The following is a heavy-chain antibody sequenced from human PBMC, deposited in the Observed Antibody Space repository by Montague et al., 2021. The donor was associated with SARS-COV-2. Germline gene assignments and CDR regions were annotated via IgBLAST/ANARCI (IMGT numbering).Heavy chain of an antibody. J-gene: IGHJ3*02. CDR3: ASARITMIVVVDAFDI. Sequence: TLSLTCTVSGGSISSGGYYCSLIRQPPGKLLEFVGYIYYSGSTYYHPSLNRLVTISVDTSNNQFSLKLCSVTAADTAVYYCASARITMIVVVDAFDIWGQGTMVTVSS. D-gene: IGHD3-22*01. CDR1: GGSISSGGYY. V-gene: IGHV4-31*01. CDR2: IYYSGST.